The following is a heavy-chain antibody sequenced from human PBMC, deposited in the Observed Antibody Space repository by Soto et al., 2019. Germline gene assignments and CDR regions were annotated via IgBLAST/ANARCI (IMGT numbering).Heavy chain of an antibody. CDR3: AKDGAYCSGGSCYFLGY. V-gene: IGHV3-30*18. CDR2: ISYDGSNK. Sequence: QVQLVESGGGVVQPGRSLRLSCAASGFTFSSYGMHWVRQAPGKGLEWVAVISYDGSNKYYADSVKGRFTISRDNSKNTLYLQMNRLRAEDTAVYYCAKDGAYCSGGSCYFLGYWSQGTLVTVSS. D-gene: IGHD2-15*01. J-gene: IGHJ4*02. CDR1: GFTFSSYG.